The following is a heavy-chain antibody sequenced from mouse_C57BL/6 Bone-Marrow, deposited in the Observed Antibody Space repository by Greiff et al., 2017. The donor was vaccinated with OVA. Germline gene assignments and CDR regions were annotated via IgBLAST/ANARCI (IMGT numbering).Heavy chain of an antibody. CDR1: GYTFTSYW. V-gene: IGHV1-69*01. CDR3: ARDDYDGGTWFAY. J-gene: IGHJ3*01. D-gene: IGHD2-4*01. CDR2: IDPSDSYT. Sequence: QVQLQQPGAELVMPGASVKLSCKASGYTFTSYWMHWVKQRPGQGLEWIGEIDPSDSYTNYNQKFKGKSTLTVDKSSSTAYMQLSSLTYEDSAVYYCARDDYDGGTWFAYWGQGTLVTVSA.